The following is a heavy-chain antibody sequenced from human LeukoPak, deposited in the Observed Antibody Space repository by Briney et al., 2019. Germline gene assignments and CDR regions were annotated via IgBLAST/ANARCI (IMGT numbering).Heavy chain of an antibody. V-gene: IGHV4-34*01. Sequence: SETLSLTCAVYGGSFSGYYWSWIRQPPGKGLEWIGEINHSGSTNYNPSLKSRVTISVDTSKNQFSLKLSSVTAADTAVYYCGGARDSHTRHFEYWGQGTLVTVSS. CDR3: GGARDSHTRHFEY. CDR2: INHSGST. CDR1: GGSFSGYY. D-gene: IGHD2-2*02. J-gene: IGHJ4*02.